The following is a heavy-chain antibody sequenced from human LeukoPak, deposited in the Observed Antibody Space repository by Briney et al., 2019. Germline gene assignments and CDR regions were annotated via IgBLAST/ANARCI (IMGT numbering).Heavy chain of an antibody. CDR2: ISYDGSNK. CDR3: AKDNTRRIVVVPAAFDY. CDR1: GFTFSSYG. D-gene: IGHD2-2*01. J-gene: IGHJ4*02. V-gene: IGHV3-30*18. Sequence: AGGSLRLSCAASGFTFSSYGMHWVRQAPGKGLEWVAVISYDGSNKYYADSVKGRFTISRDNSKNTLYLQMNSLRAEDTAVYYCAKDNTRRIVVVPAAFDYWGQGTLVTVSS.